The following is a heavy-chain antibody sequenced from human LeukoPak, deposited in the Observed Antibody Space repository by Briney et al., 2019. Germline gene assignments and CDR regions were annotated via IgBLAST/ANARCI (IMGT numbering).Heavy chain of an antibody. J-gene: IGHJ4*02. Sequence: PGGSLRLSCAASGFSFSGSAMHWVRQASGKGLEWVGRIRSKANSYATAYAASVKGRFTISRDDSKNTAYLQMNSLKTEDTAVYYCTRLRELNVDSGLGYWGQGTLVTVSS. CDR2: IRSKANSYAT. V-gene: IGHV3-73*01. CDR1: GFSFSGSA. CDR3: TRLRELNVDSGLGY. D-gene: IGHD3-10*01.